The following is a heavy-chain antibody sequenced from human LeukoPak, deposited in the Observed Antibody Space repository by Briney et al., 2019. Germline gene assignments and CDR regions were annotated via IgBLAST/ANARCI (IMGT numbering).Heavy chain of an antibody. V-gene: IGHV3-66*01. Sequence: PGGSLRLSCAASGFTVSSNYMSWVRQAPGKGLEWVSVIYSGGSTYCADSVKGRFTISRDNSKNTLYLQMNSLRAEDTAAYYCARAGYYYGSGSYDYWGQGTLVTVSS. CDR3: ARAGYYYGSGSYDY. D-gene: IGHD3-10*01. J-gene: IGHJ4*02. CDR2: IYSGGST. CDR1: GFTVSSNY.